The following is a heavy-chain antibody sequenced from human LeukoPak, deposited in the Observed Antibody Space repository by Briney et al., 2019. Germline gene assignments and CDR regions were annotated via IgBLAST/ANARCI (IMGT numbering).Heavy chain of an antibody. V-gene: IGHV2-5*02. D-gene: IGHD2-8*01. J-gene: IGHJ5*02. CDR2: ISWDDDK. Sequence: SGPTLVNPTQTLTLTFTFSGFSFSTSAVGVGWICQPPGKALEWLALISWDDDKRYSPSRKSRLTIIKDTFKNQVVLTMTNMDPVDRATYYCAHTWNGFDAWGQGTLVTVSS. CDR1: GFSFSTSAVG. CDR3: AHTWNGFDA.